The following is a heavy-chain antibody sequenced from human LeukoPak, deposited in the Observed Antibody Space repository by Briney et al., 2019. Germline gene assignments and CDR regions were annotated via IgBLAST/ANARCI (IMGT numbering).Heavy chain of an antibody. CDR2: TYWNDDK. CDR3: AHIPYYDILTGFDY. J-gene: IGHJ4*02. D-gene: IGHD3-9*01. Sequence: ESGPTLVKXTQTLTLTCTFSGFSLSTSGVGVGWIRQPPGKALEWLALTYWNDDKRYSPSLKSRLTITKDTSKNQVVLTMTNMDPADTATYYCAHIPYYDILTGFDYRGQGTLVTVSS. V-gene: IGHV2-5*01. CDR1: GFSLSTSGVG.